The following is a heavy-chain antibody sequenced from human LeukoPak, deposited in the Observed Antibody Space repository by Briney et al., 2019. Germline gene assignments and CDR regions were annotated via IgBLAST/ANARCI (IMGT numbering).Heavy chain of an antibody. Sequence: PGGSLRLSCAASGFIFSEFAMNWVRQAPGKGLEWVSVIGGDAVATYYADSVKGRFTISRDNSKSTLSLQMNSLRPEDAAVYYCAKDSWSRNGIYDPFDIWGRGTMVTVSS. J-gene: IGHJ3*02. CDR2: IGGDAVAT. V-gene: IGHV3-23*01. D-gene: IGHD2-8*01. CDR3: AKDSWSRNGIYDPFDI. CDR1: GFIFSEFA.